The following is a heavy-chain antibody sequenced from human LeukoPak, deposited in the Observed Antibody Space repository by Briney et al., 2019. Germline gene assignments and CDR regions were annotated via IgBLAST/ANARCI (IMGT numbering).Heavy chain of an antibody. V-gene: IGHV1-69*13. Sequence: SVKVSCKASGGTFSSYAISWVRQAPGQGLEWMGGIIPIFGTANYAQKFQGRVTITADESTSTAYMELSSLRSEDTAVYYCARQDTRNYYGSGSYDVWGKGTTVTISS. CDR3: ARQDTRNYYGSGSYDV. J-gene: IGHJ6*04. CDR1: GGTFSSYA. D-gene: IGHD3-10*01. CDR2: IIPIFGTA.